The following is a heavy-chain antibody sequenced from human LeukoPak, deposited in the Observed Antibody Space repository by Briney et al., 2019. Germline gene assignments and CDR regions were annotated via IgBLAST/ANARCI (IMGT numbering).Heavy chain of an antibody. D-gene: IGHD6-19*01. CDR1: GFTVRISY. CDR2: IYSGGRT. Sequence: GRSLSLSRAASGFTVRISYTSCAPQAPGTGLGWGSVIYSGGRTYYADSVKGRITISRDNSKNTLYLQMKSLRAEDTHVDYCAIHRVALAGTGGGCWGQGILVSV. V-gene: IGHV3-66*01. CDR3: AIHRVALAGTGGGC. J-gene: IGHJ4*02.